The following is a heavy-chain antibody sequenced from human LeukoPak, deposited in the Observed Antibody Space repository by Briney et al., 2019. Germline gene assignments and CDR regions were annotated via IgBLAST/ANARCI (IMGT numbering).Heavy chain of an antibody. CDR1: GFTFSNAW. Sequence: PGGSLRLSCAASGFTFSNAWMSWVRQAPGKGLEWVSVIYSGGSTYYADSVKGRFTISRDNSKNTLYLQMNSLRAEDTAVYCCARDNGGFDYWGQGTLVTVSS. J-gene: IGHJ4*02. V-gene: IGHV3-53*01. D-gene: IGHD2-8*01. CDR3: ARDNGGFDY. CDR2: IYSGGST.